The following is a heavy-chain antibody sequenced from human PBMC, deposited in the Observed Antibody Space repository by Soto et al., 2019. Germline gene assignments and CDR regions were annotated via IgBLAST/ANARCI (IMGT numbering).Heavy chain of an antibody. CDR2: IWSDGSSK. J-gene: IGHJ4*02. CDR3: ARDWREDPAGKETVSQFDY. V-gene: IGHV3-33*01. D-gene: IGHD6-13*01. CDR1: GFAFGNYG. Sequence: QVQLEEPGGGVVQPGRSLTLSCAASGFAFGNYGIHWVRQAPGKGLEWVAVIWSDGSSKYYGDSVKARFTISRDNSKNTVYLKMNRLRAEDTAVYYCARDWREDPAGKETVSQFDYWGQGTLVTVSS.